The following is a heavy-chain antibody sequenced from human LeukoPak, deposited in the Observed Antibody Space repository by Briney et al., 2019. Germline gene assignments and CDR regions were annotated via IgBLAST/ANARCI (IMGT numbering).Heavy chain of an antibody. CDR1: GYSISSGYY. V-gene: IGHV4-38-2*02. CDR3: ASSRLEDSSGYYYFDY. Sequence: SETLSLTCTVSGYSISSGYYWGWIRQPPGKGLEWIGSIYHSGSTYYNPSLKSRVTISVDTSKNQFSLKLSSVTAADTAVYYCASSRLEDSSGYYYFDYWGQGTLVTVSS. J-gene: IGHJ4*02. D-gene: IGHD3-22*01. CDR2: IYHSGST.